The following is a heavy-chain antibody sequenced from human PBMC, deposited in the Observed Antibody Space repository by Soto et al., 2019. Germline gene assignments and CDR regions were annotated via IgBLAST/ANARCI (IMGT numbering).Heavy chain of an antibody. D-gene: IGHD3-16*02. Sequence: SETLSLTCTVSGGSISSSRCHWGWIRQPPGKGLEWIASIKYSGTTFYNPSLKSRVTLSVDTSKNQFALKLSSVTAADTAVYYCARVTGYYDYVWGSYRPRDWFDPWGQGTLVTVSS. CDR3: ARVTGYYDYVWGSYRPRDWFDP. V-gene: IGHV4-39*06. CDR2: IKYSGTT. J-gene: IGHJ5*02. CDR1: GGSISSSRCH.